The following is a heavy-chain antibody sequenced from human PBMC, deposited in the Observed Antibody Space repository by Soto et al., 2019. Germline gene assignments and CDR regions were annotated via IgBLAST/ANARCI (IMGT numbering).Heavy chain of an antibody. CDR1: GFTFSSYW. V-gene: IGHV3-74*01. CDR2: INSDGSST. CDR3: ARAPWYYDSSDSFDY. Sequence: GGSLRLSCAASGFTFSSYWMHWVRQAPGKGLVWVSRINSDGSSTSYADSVKGRFTISRDNAKNTLYLQMNSLRAEDTAVYYCARAPWYYDSSDSFDYWGQGTLVTVSS. J-gene: IGHJ4*02. D-gene: IGHD3-22*01.